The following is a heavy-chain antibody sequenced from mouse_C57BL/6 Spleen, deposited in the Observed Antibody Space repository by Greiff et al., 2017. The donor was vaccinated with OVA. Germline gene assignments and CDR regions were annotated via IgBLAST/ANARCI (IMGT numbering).Heavy chain of an antibody. CDR3: ARIYEGYAMDY. Sequence: VQLVESGPGLVAPSQSLSITCTVPGFSLTSYGVDWVRQSPGKGPEWLGVIWGVGSTNYNSALKSRLSISKDNSKSQVFLKMNSLQTDDTAMYYCARIYEGYAMDYWGQGTSVTVSS. J-gene: IGHJ4*01. V-gene: IGHV2-6*01. D-gene: IGHD2-3*01. CDR2: IWGVGST. CDR1: GFSLTSYG.